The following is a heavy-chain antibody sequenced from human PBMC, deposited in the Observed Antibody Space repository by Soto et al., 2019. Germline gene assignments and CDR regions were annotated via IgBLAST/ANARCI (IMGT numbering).Heavy chain of an antibody. Sequence: QVQLVQSRAEVKKPGASVKVSCKTSLYTFTNYGFSWVRQAPGQGLEWMGWISPYSGNTNYGQKLQGRVTLTTDTSTTTAYLELRSLKSDDTAVYYCATQPYSGDWPEGNYFDYWGQGTLVTVSS. J-gene: IGHJ4*02. CDR3: ATQPYSGDWPEGNYFDY. D-gene: IGHD6-19*01. CDR2: ISPYSGNT. V-gene: IGHV1-18*01. CDR1: LYTFTNYG.